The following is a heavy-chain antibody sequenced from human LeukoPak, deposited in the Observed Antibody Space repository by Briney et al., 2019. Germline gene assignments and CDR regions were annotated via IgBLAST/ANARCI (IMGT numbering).Heavy chain of an antibody. V-gene: IGHV1-46*01. D-gene: IGHD2-15*01. J-gene: IGHJ5*02. CDR3: ARGRRLGYCSGGSCYFDWFDP. CDR1: GYTFTSYY. Sequence: ASVKVSCKASGYTFTSYYMHWVRQAPGQGLEWMGIINPSGGSTSYAQKFQGRVTMTRDTSTGTVYMELSSLRSEDTAVYYCARGRRLGYCSGGSCYFDWFDPWGQGTLVIVSS. CDR2: INPSGGST.